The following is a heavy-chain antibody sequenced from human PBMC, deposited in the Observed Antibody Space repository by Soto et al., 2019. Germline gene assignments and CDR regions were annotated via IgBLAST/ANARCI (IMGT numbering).Heavy chain of an antibody. D-gene: IGHD4-17*01. CDR3: ARDRGAVTTSSNKMGYGMDV. Sequence: QVQLQESGPGLVKASETLSLTCTVSGGSISSYYWSWIRQPPGKGLEWIGYIYYSGSTNYNPSLKSRVTISVDTSKNQFSLKLNSVTAADTAVYYCARDRGAVTTSSNKMGYGMDVWGQGTTVTVSS. V-gene: IGHV4-59*01. CDR1: GGSISSYY. J-gene: IGHJ6*02. CDR2: IYYSGST.